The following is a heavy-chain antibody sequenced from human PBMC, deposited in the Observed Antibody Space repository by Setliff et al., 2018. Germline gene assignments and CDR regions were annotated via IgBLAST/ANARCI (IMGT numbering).Heavy chain of an antibody. Sequence: ASVKVSCKASGATFSSYGISWERQAPGQGLEWMGGTIPMFGTTEYAQKFQGRLTIITDESTNTAFMQLSSLRSDDTAVYYCVREGVDRRSSTDYRYYMDVWGKGTTVTVSS. CDR2: TIPMFGTT. CDR3: VREGVDRRSSTDYRYYMDV. V-gene: IGHV1-69*05. CDR1: GATFSSYG. J-gene: IGHJ6*03. D-gene: IGHD6-6*01.